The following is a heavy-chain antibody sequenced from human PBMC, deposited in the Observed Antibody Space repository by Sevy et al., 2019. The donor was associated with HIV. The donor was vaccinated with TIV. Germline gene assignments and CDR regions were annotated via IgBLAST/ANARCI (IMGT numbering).Heavy chain of an antibody. J-gene: IGHJ4*02. Sequence: ASVKVSCKVSGSTLTKLSIHWVRQAPGKVLEWIATFDPEDGQTIYAQKFQGRVTMTEDTSTDTGYMEVSSLRSEDTAIYYCATTKDYYESSGSPIDYWGQGTLVTVSS. V-gene: IGHV1-24*01. CDR1: GSTLTKLS. CDR2: FDPEDGQT. CDR3: ATTKDYYESSGSPIDY. D-gene: IGHD3-22*01.